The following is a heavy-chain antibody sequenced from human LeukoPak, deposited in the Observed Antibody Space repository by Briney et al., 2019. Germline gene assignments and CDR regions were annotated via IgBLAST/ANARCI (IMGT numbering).Heavy chain of an antibody. CDR1: GGSIRGSNYY. V-gene: IGHV4-39*07. J-gene: IGHJ6*03. CDR3: ARDAYCSSTSCYMPYYYMDV. D-gene: IGHD2-2*02. Sequence: SETLFLTCTVSGGSIRGSNYYWGWIRQPPGKGLEWIGSMYYSGNTHYNPSLKSRVTISVDTSKNQFSLKLSSVTAADTAVYYCARDAYCSSTSCYMPYYYMDVWGKGTTVTVSS. CDR2: MYYSGNT.